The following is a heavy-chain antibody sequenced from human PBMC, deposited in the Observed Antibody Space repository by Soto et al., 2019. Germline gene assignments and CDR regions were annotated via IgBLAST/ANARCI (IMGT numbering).Heavy chain of an antibody. D-gene: IGHD1-1*01. CDR3: ARGRYGDY. CDR1: GYAFTTYG. J-gene: IGHJ4*02. CDR2: IGAHNGNT. Sequence: QVHLVQSGAEVKKPGASVKVSCKGSGYAFTTYGITWVRQAPGQGLEWMGWIGAHNGNTNYAQKLQVRVTVTRDTSTSTAYMELRSLRSDDTAGYYCARGRYGDYWGQGALVTVSS. V-gene: IGHV1-18*01.